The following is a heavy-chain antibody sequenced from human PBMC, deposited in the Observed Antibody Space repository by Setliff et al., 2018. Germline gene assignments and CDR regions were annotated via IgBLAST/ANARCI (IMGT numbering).Heavy chain of an antibody. J-gene: IGHJ2*01. D-gene: IGHD2-21*01. CDR2: IYHSGSS. CDR3: ARAQVVFAISAPVWYFEV. Sequence: SETLSLTCTVSGGSISSMSYYWGWIRQPPGKGLEWIGSIYHSGSSYYNSSLRSRVTISVDTSKNQFSLILRSVTAADTAVYYCARAQVVFAISAPVWYFEVWGRGTLVTVSS. CDR1: GGSISSMSYY. V-gene: IGHV4-39*07.